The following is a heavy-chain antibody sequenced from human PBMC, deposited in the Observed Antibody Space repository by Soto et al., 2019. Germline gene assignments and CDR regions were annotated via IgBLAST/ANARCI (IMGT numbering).Heavy chain of an antibody. Sequence: FSGYYWRWIRQPPGKGLEWIGEINHSGSTNYNPSLKSRVTISVDTSKNQFSLKLSSVTAADTAVYYCAGGRSAGADYWGQGTLVTASS. CDR2: INHSGST. J-gene: IGHJ4*02. V-gene: IGHV4-34*01. CDR3: AGGRSAGADY. CDR1: FSGYY. D-gene: IGHD2-8*02.